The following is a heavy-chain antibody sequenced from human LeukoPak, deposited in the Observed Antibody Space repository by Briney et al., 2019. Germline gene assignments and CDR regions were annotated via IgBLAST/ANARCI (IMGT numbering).Heavy chain of an antibody. CDR1: GGSISTTNW. V-gene: IGHV4-4*02. CDR3: AREGGPYRPLDY. CDR2: VHLSGRT. J-gene: IGHJ4*02. Sequence: SETLSPTCGVSGGSISTTNWWTWVRQPPGEGLEWIGEVHLSGRTHYNPSLESRVTMSVDMSENHISLRLTSVTAADTAVYYCAREGGPYRPLDYSGQGTLVTVSS.